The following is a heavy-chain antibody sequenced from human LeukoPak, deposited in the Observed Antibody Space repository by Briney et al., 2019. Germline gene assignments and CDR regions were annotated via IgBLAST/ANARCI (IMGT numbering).Heavy chain of an antibody. V-gene: IGHV4-39*01. CDR1: GGSISSGGYY. Sequence: PSETLSLTCTVSGGSISSGGYYWSWIRQHPGKGLEWLGYIYYSGSTHYNPSLKSRVTISVDTSKNQFSLKLSSVTAADTAVYYCARQVLMVYAMNNWFDPWGQGTLVTVSS. CDR3: ARQVLMVYAMNNWFDP. J-gene: IGHJ5*02. CDR2: IYYSGST. D-gene: IGHD2-8*01.